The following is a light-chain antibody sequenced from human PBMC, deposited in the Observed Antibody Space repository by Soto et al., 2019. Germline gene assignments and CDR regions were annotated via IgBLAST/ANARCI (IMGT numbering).Light chain of an antibody. CDR1: SSDVGNYNL. CDR3: CSYASSSTYV. Sequence: QSALTQPASVSGSPGQSITISCTGTSSDVGNYNLVSWYQHDPGKAPKLLIYEGSKRPSGVSDRFCGSKSGNTASLTISGLQAEDEADYYCCSYASSSTYVFGTGTKVTVL. V-gene: IGLV2-23*01. J-gene: IGLJ1*01. CDR2: EGS.